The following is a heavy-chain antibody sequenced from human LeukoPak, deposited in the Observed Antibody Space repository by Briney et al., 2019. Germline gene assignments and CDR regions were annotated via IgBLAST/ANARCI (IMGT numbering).Heavy chain of an antibody. V-gene: IGHV5-51*01. Sequence: GESLKISCKGSGYSFTSYWIGWVRQMPGKGLEWMGIIYPGDSDTRYSPSLQGQVTISADKSISTAYLQWSSPKASDTAMHYCARWIAAAGTGYFDYWGQGTLVTVSS. J-gene: IGHJ4*02. CDR3: ARWIAAAGTGYFDY. D-gene: IGHD6-13*01. CDR2: IYPGDSDT. CDR1: GYSFTSYW.